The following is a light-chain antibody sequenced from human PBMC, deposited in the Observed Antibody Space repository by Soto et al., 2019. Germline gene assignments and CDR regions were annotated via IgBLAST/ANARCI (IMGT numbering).Light chain of an antibody. CDR3: QSYDGTLSGSYV. Sequence: QSVLTQPPSVSGAPGQRVTISCTWSSSNIGAVYDVHWYQQLPGTAPKLIIYGTTNRPSGVPDRFSGSKSGTSASLAITGLQAEDEADYYCQSYDGTLSGSYVFGIGTKVTVL. CDR1: SSNIGAVYD. V-gene: IGLV1-40*01. J-gene: IGLJ1*01. CDR2: GTT.